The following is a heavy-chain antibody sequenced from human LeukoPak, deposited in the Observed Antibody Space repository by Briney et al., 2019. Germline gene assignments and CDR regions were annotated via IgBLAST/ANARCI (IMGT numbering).Heavy chain of an antibody. CDR2: ISGSGSAT. V-gene: IGHV3-23*01. Sequence: AGGSLRLSCAASGFTFSSYAMSWVRQAPGKGLEWVSAISGSGSATYYAGSVKGRFTISRDNSKNMLYLQMNGLRADDTAVYYCAKDPYVVSLDYWGQGTLVTVSS. CDR3: AKDPYVVSLDY. CDR1: GFTFSSYA. J-gene: IGHJ4*02. D-gene: IGHD3-16*02.